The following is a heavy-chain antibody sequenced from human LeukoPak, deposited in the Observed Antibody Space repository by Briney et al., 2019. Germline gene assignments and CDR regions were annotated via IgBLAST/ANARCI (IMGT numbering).Heavy chain of an antibody. CDR1: GGTFSSYA. CDR2: IIPIFGTA. D-gene: IGHD4-17*01. V-gene: IGHV1-69*06. CDR3: ARREFPGYGDPYYYYMDV. J-gene: IGHJ6*03. Sequence: ASVKVSCKASGGTFSSYAISWVRQAPGQGLEWMGGIIPIFGTANYAQKFQGRVTITADKSTSTAYMELSSLRSEDTAVYYCARREFPGYGDPYYYYMDVWGKGTTITVSS.